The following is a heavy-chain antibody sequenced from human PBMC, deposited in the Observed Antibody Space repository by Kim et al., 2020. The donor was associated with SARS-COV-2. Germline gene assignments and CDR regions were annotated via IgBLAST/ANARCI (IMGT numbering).Heavy chain of an antibody. V-gene: IGHV6-1*01. CDR1: GDSVSSITSA. CDR3: ARVVEGDPDC. D-gene: IGHD1-26*01. CDR2: TFYRSRWYS. Sequence: SQTLSLTCAISGDSVSSITSAWIWVRQSPSRGLEWLGRTFYRSRWYSDYAPSMKSRTTVDPDTSKNQFSLHLNSVTPGDTAVYYCARVVEGDPDCWGQGTQVTVSA. J-gene: IGHJ4*02.